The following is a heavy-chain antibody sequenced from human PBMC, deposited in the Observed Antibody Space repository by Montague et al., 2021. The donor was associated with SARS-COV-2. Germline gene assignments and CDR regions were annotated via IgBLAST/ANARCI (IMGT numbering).Heavy chain of an antibody. V-gene: IGHV4-39*01. CDR1: GDSISSSSYN. CDR2: VDYSGRP. CDR3: TRHVHMTWPEPSPGFDY. J-gene: IGHJ4*02. D-gene: IGHD1-1*01. Sequence: SETLSLTCTVSGDSISSSSYNWGWIRQPPGKGLEWIGSVDYSGRPYYNRSLKSRVTIYVDTSKNQLSLKLSSVTAADTAVYYCTRHVHMTWPEPSPGFDYWGQGTLVTVSS.